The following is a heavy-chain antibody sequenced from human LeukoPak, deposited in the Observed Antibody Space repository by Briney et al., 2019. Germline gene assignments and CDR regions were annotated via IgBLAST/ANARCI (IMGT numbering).Heavy chain of an antibody. V-gene: IGHV4-39*01. CDR2: ISYSANT. D-gene: IGHD6-19*01. J-gene: IGHJ5*02. Sequence: PSETLSLTCTISGVSINISPHYWGWVRQPPGKGLEWIGSISYSANTCFNPSLKSRVNLSVDTSKNQFSLKLNSVTAEDTAMYFCAKIVVSGTNWFDPWGQGTLVTVSS. CDR1: GVSINISPHY. CDR3: AKIVVSGTNWFDP.